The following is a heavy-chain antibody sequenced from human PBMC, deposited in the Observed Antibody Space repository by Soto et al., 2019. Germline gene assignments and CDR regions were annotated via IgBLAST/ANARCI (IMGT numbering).Heavy chain of an antibody. J-gene: IGHJ4*02. CDR1: GYTFTRYA. CDR2: INAGNGNT. Sequence: ASVKVSCKASGYTFTRYALHWVRQAPGQRLEWMAWINAGNGNTKCSQKFRDRVTITRDTSASTAYMEVSSLRSEDTAVYYCARTLYGDNVDYWGQGTLVTVSS. V-gene: IGHV1-3*01. CDR3: ARTLYGDNVDY. D-gene: IGHD4-17*01.